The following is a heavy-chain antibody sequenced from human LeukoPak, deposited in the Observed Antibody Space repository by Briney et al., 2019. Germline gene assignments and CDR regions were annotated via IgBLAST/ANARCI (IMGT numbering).Heavy chain of an antibody. CDR1: GGSFSDYS. Sequence: SETLSLTCAVYGGSFSDYSWSWIRQPPGKGLEWIGEINHSGGTNHNPSLMSRVIMSVDTSKNQFSLKVSSVTAADTAVYYCARVSVPDHVLRYFDWTPDYYGMDVWGQGTTVTVSS. V-gene: IGHV4-34*01. J-gene: IGHJ6*02. CDR3: ARVSVPDHVLRYFDWTPDYYGMDV. CDR2: INHSGGT. D-gene: IGHD3-9*01.